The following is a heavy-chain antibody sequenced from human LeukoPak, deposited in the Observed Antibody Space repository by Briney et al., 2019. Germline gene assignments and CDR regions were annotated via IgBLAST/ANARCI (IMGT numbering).Heavy chain of an antibody. D-gene: IGHD2-2*01. Sequence: GGSLRLSCAASGFTFSGSAMHWVRQAPGKGLEWVSAISGSGGSTYYADSVKGRFTISRDNSKNTLYLQMNSLRAEDTAVYYCAKEDQEGDAFDIWGQGTMVTVSS. CDR3: AKEDQEGDAFDI. V-gene: IGHV3-23*01. CDR2: ISGSGGST. J-gene: IGHJ3*02. CDR1: GFTFSGSA.